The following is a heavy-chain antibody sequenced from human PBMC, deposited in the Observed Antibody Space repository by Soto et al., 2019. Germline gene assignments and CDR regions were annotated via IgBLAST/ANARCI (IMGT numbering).Heavy chain of an antibody. Sequence: QVQLHQWGAGLLKSSETLSLTCAVYGGSFSGYYWSWIRQPPGKGLEWIGEINHLGRTNYNPSRKSRVTILVDTSKNQFSLKMNSVTAADTAVYFCARGGGRGYSYGYGIRDDALNLWGQGTMVTVSS. J-gene: IGHJ3*01. D-gene: IGHD5-18*01. CDR3: ARGGGRGYSYGYGIRDDALNL. CDR2: INHLGRT. V-gene: IGHV4-34*01. CDR1: GGSFSGYY.